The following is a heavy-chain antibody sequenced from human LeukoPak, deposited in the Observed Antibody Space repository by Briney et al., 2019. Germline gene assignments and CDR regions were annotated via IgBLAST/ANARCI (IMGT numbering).Heavy chain of an antibody. Sequence: ASVKVSCKASGYTFTGYYMHWVRQAPGQGLEWMGWINPNSGGTNYAQKFQGRVTMTRDTSISTAYMELSRLRSDDTAVYYCARDPVQYSSGWSYLDYWGQGTLVTVSS. D-gene: IGHD6-19*01. V-gene: IGHV1-2*02. CDR3: ARDPVQYSSGWSYLDY. J-gene: IGHJ4*02. CDR1: GYTFTGYY. CDR2: INPNSGGT.